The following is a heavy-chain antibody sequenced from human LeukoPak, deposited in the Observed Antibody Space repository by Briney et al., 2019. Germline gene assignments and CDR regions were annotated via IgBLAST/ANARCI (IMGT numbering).Heavy chain of an antibody. J-gene: IGHJ3*02. CDR3: ARGRYCSADICSGGDAFDI. D-gene: IGHD2-15*01. CDR1: GGSINNYY. V-gene: IGHV4-4*07. CDR2: IYTLGST. Sequence: SETLSLTCTVSGGSINNYYWSWIRQPAGKGLEWIGRIYTLGSTDYNPSLKSRVTMSVDTSKNQFSLKLSSVTAADTAVYYCARGRYCSADICSGGDAFDIWGQGTMVSVSS.